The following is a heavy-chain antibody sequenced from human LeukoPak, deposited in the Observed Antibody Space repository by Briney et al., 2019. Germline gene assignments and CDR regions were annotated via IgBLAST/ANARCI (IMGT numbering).Heavy chain of an antibody. D-gene: IGHD1-26*01. CDR1: GFNFNNYG. J-gene: IGHJ5*02. CDR2: ISGSGSII. V-gene: IGHV3-48*03. CDR3: ARVYSPFSTWFDP. Sequence: GGSLRLSCAASGFNFNNYGMNWVRQAPGKGLEGISYISGSGSIIYDADSVKGRFTISRDNAKNSLYLQMNSLRAEDTAVYHCARVYSPFSTWFDPWGQGTLVTVSS.